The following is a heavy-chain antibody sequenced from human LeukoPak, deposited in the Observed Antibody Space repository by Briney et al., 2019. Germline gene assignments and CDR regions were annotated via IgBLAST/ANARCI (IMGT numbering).Heavy chain of an antibody. Sequence: GGSLRLSCAASGFTFDDYAMHWVRQAPGKGLEWVSGISWNSGSIGYADSVKGRFTISGDNAKNSLYLQMNSLRAEDTALYYCAKDSSSGRYYYYSMDVWGQGTTVTVSS. D-gene: IGHD6-19*01. CDR3: AKDSSSGRYYYYSMDV. CDR2: ISWNSGSI. J-gene: IGHJ6*02. CDR1: GFTFDDYA. V-gene: IGHV3-9*01.